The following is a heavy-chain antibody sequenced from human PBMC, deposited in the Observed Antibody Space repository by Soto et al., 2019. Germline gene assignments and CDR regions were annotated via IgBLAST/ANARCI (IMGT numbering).Heavy chain of an antibody. CDR3: AKACGDGYVGNNWYFDL. CDR2: ISYDGSKK. Sequence: QVQLVESGGGAVQPGRSLRLSCAASGFTFSSYGMHWVHQAPGTGLEWVAVISYDGSKKYYADSVKGRFTISRDNSKTTLDLQLNSLTAEDTAVYYCAKACGDGYVGNNWYFDLCGRSNLVTFSS. J-gene: IGHJ2*01. D-gene: IGHD2-21*02. CDR1: GFTFSSYG. V-gene: IGHV3-30*18.